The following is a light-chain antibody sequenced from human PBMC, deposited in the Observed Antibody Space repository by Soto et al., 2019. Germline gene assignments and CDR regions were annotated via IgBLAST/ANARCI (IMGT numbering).Light chain of an antibody. CDR3: QQYNSWPPLYT. J-gene: IGKJ2*01. V-gene: IGKV3-15*01. CDR1: PSVSSN. Sequence: EIVMTQSPATLSVSPGERATLSCRASPSVSSNLAWYQQKPGQAPRLLIYGASTRAPGIPARFSGSGSGTEFTLTISSLQSEDFAVYYCQQYNSWPPLYTFGQGTKLEIK. CDR2: GAS.